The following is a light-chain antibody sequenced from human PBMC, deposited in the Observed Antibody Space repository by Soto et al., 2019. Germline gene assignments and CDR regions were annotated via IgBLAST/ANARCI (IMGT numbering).Light chain of an antibody. CDR3: SSYTTSSTWV. Sequence: QSALTQPASVSGSPGQSITISCTGTSSDVGAYNYVSWYRQHPGKGPELIIYKVTDRPSGVSSRFSGSKAGNTASLTISGLQAEDDADYCCSSYTTSSTWVFGGGTQLTVL. CDR2: KVT. J-gene: IGLJ3*02. V-gene: IGLV2-14*01. CDR1: SSDVGAYNY.